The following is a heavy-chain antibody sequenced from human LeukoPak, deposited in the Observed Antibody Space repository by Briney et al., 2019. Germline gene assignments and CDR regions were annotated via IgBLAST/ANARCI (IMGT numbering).Heavy chain of an antibody. J-gene: IGHJ4*02. V-gene: IGHV4-61*02. CDR2: IYTSGST. CDR3: ARGSGIAAADY. Sequence: TSETLSLTCTVSGGSISSGSHYWSWIRQPAGKGLEWIGRIYTSGSTNYNPSLKSRVTISVDTSKNQFSLKLSSVTAADTAVYYCARGSGIAAADYWGQGTLVTVSS. CDR1: GGSISSGSHY. D-gene: IGHD6-13*01.